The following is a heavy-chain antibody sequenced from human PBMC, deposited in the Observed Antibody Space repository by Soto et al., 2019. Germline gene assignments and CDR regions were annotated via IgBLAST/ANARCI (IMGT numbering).Heavy chain of an antibody. Sequence: PGESLKISCKGSGYSFASYWIVWVRQMPGKGLEWMGIIYPGDSDTRYSPSFQGQVTISADKSISTAYLQWSSLKASDTAMYYCARHDGPPRYFDWLLHSSIGWFAPWGQGTLVTVSS. D-gene: IGHD3-9*01. CDR2: IYPGDSDT. J-gene: IGHJ5*02. CDR3: ARHDGPPRYFDWLLHSSIGWFAP. V-gene: IGHV5-51*01. CDR1: GYSFASYW.